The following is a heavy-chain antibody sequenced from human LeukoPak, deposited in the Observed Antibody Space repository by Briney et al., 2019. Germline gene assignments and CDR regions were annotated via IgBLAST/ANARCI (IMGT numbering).Heavy chain of an antibody. D-gene: IGHD5-18*01. CDR3: ARTRGYSYGYLDY. Sequence: GGSLRLSRAASGFKFSTYEMSWVRQAPGKGLEWASYISSTGSTIYYADSVKGRFTISRDNAENSLDLQMNSLRAEDTAIYYCARTRGYSYGYLDYWGQGILVTVSS. CDR2: ISSTGSTI. J-gene: IGHJ4*02. CDR1: GFKFSTYE. V-gene: IGHV3-48*03.